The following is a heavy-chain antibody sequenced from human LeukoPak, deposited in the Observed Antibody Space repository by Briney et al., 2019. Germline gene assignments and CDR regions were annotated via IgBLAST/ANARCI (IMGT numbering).Heavy chain of an antibody. CDR3: AVQQLSGIKYFDY. CDR1: GGTFSSYA. J-gene: IGHJ4*02. D-gene: IGHD6-13*01. CDR2: IIPIFGTA. Sequence: ASVKVYCKASGGTFSSYAISWVLQDPGQRPDWMGGIIPIFGTANYAQKFQGRVTITADKSTSTAYMELSSLRSEDTAVYYCAVQQLSGIKYFDYWGQGTLVTVSS. V-gene: IGHV1-69*06.